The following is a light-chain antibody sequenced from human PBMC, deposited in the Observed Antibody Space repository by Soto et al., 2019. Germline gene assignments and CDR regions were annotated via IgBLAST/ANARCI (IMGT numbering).Light chain of an antibody. Sequence: EIVMTQSPATLSVSPAERATLSCRASQSVSSDLAWYQQKPGQSPRLLIYDASTRATGTPVRFSGSGSGTEFTLTISSLQSEDFAVYYCQQYNNWLYTFGQGTKLEIK. CDR2: DAS. CDR1: QSVSSD. V-gene: IGKV3-15*01. CDR3: QQYNNWLYT. J-gene: IGKJ2*01.